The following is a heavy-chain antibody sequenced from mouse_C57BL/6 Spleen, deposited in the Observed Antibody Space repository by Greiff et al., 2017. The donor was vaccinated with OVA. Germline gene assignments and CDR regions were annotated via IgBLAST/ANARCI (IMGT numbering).Heavy chain of an antibody. D-gene: IGHD2-3*01. J-gene: IGHJ2*01. CDR2: INPSTGGT. CDR3: ARSRGGYYDY. CDR1: GYSFTGYY. Sequence: VHVKQSGPELVKPGASVKISCKASGYSFTGYYMHWVKQSSEKSLEWIGEINPSTGGTSYNQKFKGKATLTVDKSSSTAYMQLKSLTSEDSAVYYCARSRGGYYDYWGQGTTLTVSS. V-gene: IGHV1-43*01.